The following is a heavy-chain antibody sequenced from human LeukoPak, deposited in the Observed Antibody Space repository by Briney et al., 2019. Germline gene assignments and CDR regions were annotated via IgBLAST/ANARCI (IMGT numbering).Heavy chain of an antibody. J-gene: IGHJ4*02. CDR1: GFTFSSYG. CDR2: ISGSGGST. D-gene: IGHD3-22*01. V-gene: IGHV3-23*01. CDR3: AKERSKPITMIVVTRAYDY. Sequence: GGSLRLSCAASGFTFSSYGMSWVRQAPGKGLEWVSAISGSGGSTYYADSVKGRFTISRDNSKNTLYLQMNSLRAEDTAVYYCAKERSKPITMIVVTRAYDYWGQGTLVTVSS.